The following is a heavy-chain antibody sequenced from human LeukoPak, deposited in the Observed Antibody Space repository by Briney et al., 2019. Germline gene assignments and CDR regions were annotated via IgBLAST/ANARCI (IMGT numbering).Heavy chain of an antibody. CDR2: MSGSSSTI. V-gene: IGHV3-48*04. CDR3: AKSRTTTSGWYHFDY. J-gene: IGHJ4*02. CDR1: GFTFSSFS. D-gene: IGHD6-19*01. Sequence: GGSLRLSCAASGFTFSSFSMNWVRQSPGKGLEWLSYMSGSSSTIYYADSVKGRFTISRDNAENSLYLQMTSLRAEDTAFYYCAKSRTTTSGWYHFDYWGQGTLVTASS.